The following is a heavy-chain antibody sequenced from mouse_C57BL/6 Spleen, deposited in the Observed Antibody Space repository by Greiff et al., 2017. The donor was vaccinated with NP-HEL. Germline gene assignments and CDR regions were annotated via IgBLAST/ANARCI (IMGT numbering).Heavy chain of an antibody. CDR3: AREEGGYDYDGGTWFAY. V-gene: IGHV5-4*01. D-gene: IGHD2-4*01. CDR2: ISDGGSYT. J-gene: IGHJ3*01. CDR1: GFTFSSYA. Sequence: EVQLVESGGGLVKPGGSLKLSCAASGFTFSSYAMSWVRQTPEKRLEWVATISDGGSYTYYPDNVKGRFTISRDNAKNNLYLQMSHLKSEDTAMYYCAREEGGYDYDGGTWFAYWGQGTLVTVSA.